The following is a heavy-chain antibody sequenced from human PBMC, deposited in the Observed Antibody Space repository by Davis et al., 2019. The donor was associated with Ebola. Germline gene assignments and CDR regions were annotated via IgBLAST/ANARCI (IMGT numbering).Heavy chain of an antibody. Sequence: MPGGSLRLSCAVYGGSFSGYYWSWIRQPPGKGLEWIGEINHSGSTNYNPSLKSRVTISVDTPKNQFSLKLSSVTAADTAVYYCARGIGGAVGWFDPWGQGTLVTVSS. V-gene: IGHV4-34*01. D-gene: IGHD3-16*01. CDR3: ARGIGGAVGWFDP. CDR2: INHSGST. CDR1: GGSFSGYY. J-gene: IGHJ5*02.